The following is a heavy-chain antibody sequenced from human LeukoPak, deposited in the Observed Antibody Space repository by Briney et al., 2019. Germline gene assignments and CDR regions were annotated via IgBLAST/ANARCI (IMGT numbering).Heavy chain of an antibody. CDR3: ARGDFWSGYSFDY. D-gene: IGHD3-3*01. J-gene: IGHJ4*02. Sequence: GGSLRLSCSASGFTFSSYAMHWVRQAPGKGLEYVSAISSNGGSTYYADSVKGRFTISRDNSKNTLYLQMNSLRAEDTAVYYCARGDFWSGYSFDYWGQGTLVTVSS. CDR2: ISSNGGST. CDR1: GFTFSSYA. V-gene: IGHV3-64*04.